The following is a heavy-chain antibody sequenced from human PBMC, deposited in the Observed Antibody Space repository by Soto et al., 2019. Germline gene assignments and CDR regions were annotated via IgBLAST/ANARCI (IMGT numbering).Heavy chain of an antibody. J-gene: IGHJ6*02. V-gene: IGHV1-18*04. CDR3: ARDGIAVSGTTRDYYYVMTS. CDR1: GYTFTSYG. Sequence: QVQLVQSGAEVKKPGASVKVSCKASGYTFTSYGINWVRQAPGQGLEWMGWISAYNGATNYAQKFQGRVTMTTDTSTGTAYMELSSLRSDDTAVYYCARDGIAVSGTTRDYYYVMTSGAKGPRSPSP. CDR2: ISAYNGAT. D-gene: IGHD6-19*01.